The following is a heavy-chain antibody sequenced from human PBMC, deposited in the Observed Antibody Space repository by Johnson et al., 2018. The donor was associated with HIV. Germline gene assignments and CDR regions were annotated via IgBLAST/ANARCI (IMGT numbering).Heavy chain of an antibody. CDR3: AKDRLFGFRNDAFDI. V-gene: IGHV3-30*02. CDR2: IRYDGSNK. D-gene: IGHD3-16*01. Sequence: MQLVESGGGVIQPGGSLRLSCAASGFTFNTYGMDWVRQAPGKGLEWVAFIRYDGSNKYYADFVKGRFTTSRDNSKNTLYLQMNSLRAEDTAVYYCAKDRLFGFRNDAFDIWGQGTMVTVSS. CDR1: GFTFNTYG. J-gene: IGHJ3*02.